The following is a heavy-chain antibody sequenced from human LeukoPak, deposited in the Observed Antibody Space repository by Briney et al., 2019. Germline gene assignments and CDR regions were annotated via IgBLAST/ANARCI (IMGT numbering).Heavy chain of an antibody. Sequence: PSQTLSLTCVISGDSVSSNNAAWNWIRQSPSRGLEWLGRTYYRSKWYYDYAVSVKSRIIINPDTSKNQFSLQLTSVTPEDTAVYYCARAVSYPVGSTHTDCWGQGTLVTVSS. CDR3: ARAVSYPVGSTHTDC. D-gene: IGHD1-26*01. CDR2: TYYRSKWYY. J-gene: IGHJ4*02. V-gene: IGHV6-1*01. CDR1: GDSVSSNNAA.